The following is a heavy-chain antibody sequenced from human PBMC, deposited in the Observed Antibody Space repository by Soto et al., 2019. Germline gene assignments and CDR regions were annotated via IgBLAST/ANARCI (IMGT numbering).Heavy chain of an antibody. V-gene: IGHV3-23*01. J-gene: IGHJ6*02. D-gene: IGHD3-10*01. CDR1: GFAFSSYA. CDR2: ISGSGSST. Sequence: GGSLRLSCAASGFAFSSYAMRWVRQAPGKGLEWVASISGSGSSTYYADSVKGQFIISRDNSRNMLYLQMNSLRVEDTAVYYCAKSLGYCGSGTYSRLYGMDVWGQGTTVTFSS. CDR3: AKSLGYCGSGTYSRLYGMDV.